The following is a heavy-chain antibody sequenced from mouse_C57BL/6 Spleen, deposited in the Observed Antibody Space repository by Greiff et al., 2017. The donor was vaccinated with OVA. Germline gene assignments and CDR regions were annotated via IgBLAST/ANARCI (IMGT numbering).Heavy chain of an antibody. CDR3: ARIYYDYEGAMDY. J-gene: IGHJ4*01. D-gene: IGHD2-4*01. CDR2: IDPSDSET. Sequence: QVQLQQPGAELVRPGSSVKLSCKASGYTFTSYWMHWVKQRPIQGLEWIGNIDPSDSETHYNQKFKDKATLTVDKSSSTAYMQLSSLTSEDSAVEYCARIYYDYEGAMDYWGQGTSVTVSS. V-gene: IGHV1-52*01. CDR1: GYTFTSYW.